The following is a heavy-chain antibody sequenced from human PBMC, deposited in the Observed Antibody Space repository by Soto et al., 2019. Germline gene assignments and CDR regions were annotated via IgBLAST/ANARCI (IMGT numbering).Heavy chain of an antibody. V-gene: IGHV1-18*01. CDR3: ARHQYSYGFPSYYYYGMDV. Sequence: QVQLVQSGAEVKKPGGSVKVSCKASGYTFTSYGISWVRQAPGQGLEWMGWISAYNGNTNYAQKLQGRVTMTTDTSTSTAYMELRSLRSDNTAVYYCARHQYSYGFPSYYYYGMDVWGQETTVTVSS. D-gene: IGHD5-18*01. CDR1: GYTFTSYG. CDR2: ISAYNGNT. J-gene: IGHJ6*02.